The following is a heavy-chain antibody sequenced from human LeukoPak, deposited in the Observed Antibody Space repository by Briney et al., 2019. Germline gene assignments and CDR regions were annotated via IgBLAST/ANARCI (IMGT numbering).Heavy chain of an antibody. CDR2: IIPIFGIA. D-gene: IGHD3-22*01. V-gene: IGHV1-69*04. CDR1: GGTFSSYA. Sequence: SVKVSCKASGGTFSSYAISWVRQAPGQGLEWMGRIIPIFGIANYAQKFQGRVTITADKSTSTAYMELSSLRSEDTAVYYCARALYYYDSSGYYYGAFDIWGQGTMVNVSS. CDR3: ARALYYYDSSGYYYGAFDI. J-gene: IGHJ3*02.